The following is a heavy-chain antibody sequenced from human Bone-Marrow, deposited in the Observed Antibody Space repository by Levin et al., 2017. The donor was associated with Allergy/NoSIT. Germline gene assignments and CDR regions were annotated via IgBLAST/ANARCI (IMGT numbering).Heavy chain of an antibody. CDR2: IDWDDDK. J-gene: IGHJ4*02. D-gene: IGHD5-12*01. CDR1: GFSLGRTGMR. Sequence: QTLSLTCTFSGFSLGRTGMRVSWIRQPPGKALEWLARIDWDDDKFYTTSLKTRLTISKDTSKNQVVLTMTNMDPVDTATYYCARIAPDYSGYGLTAHFDYWGQGILVTVSS. CDR3: ARIAPDYSGYGLTAHFDY. V-gene: IGHV2-70*04.